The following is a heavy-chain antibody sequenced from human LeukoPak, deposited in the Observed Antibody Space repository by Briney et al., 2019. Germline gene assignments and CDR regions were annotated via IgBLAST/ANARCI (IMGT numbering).Heavy chain of an antibody. CDR2: IYITGST. J-gene: IGHJ5*02. V-gene: IGHV4-4*07. D-gene: IGHD3-10*01. CDR3: ARDRGVTTGGGFWFDP. CDR1: GGSINSYY. Sequence: SETLSLTCTVSGGSINSYYWSWIRKPAGKGLEWIGRIYITGSTIYNPSLKSRVTMSVDTSKNQFSLMLSSVTAADTAVYYCARDRGVTTGGGFWFDPWGQGTLVTVSS.